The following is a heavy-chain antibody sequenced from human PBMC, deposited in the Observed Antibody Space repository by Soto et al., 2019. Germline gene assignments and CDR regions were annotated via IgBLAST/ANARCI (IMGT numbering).Heavy chain of an antibody. CDR1: GSIASPGSC. Sequence: GSIASPGSCWTRKKQPPRKSLEWIGYIYQTGNTYYNPSVKGRVTISVDRSKNPFSLSLQTVTAADTAVYFCGRRKLRAVFEIWGPGTPVTVSS. V-gene: IGHV4-30-2*01. J-gene: IGHJ3*02. CDR3: GRRKLRAVFEI. D-gene: IGHD6-19*01. CDR2: IYQTGNT.